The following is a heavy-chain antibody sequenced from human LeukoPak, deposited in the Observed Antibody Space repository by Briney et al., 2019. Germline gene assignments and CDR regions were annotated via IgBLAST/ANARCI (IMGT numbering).Heavy chain of an antibody. J-gene: IGHJ6*02. CDR1: GGSFSGYY. CDR2: INHSGST. CDR3: ARESVVVVPAANYYYGMDV. D-gene: IGHD2-2*01. V-gene: IGHV4-34*01. Sequence: SETLSLTCAVYGGSFSGYYWSWIRQPPGKGLEWIGEINHSGSTNYNPSLKSRVTISVDTSKNQFSLKLSSVTAADTAVYYCARESVVVVPAANYYYGMDVWGQGTTVTVSS.